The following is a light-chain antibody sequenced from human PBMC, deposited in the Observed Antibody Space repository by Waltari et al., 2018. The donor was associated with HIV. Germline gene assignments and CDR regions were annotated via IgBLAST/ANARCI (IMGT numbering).Light chain of an antibody. CDR2: RAS. CDR3: QQYTRAPWT. CDR1: QSIDYSY. V-gene: IGKV3-20*01. J-gene: IGKJ1*01. Sequence: DIVLTQSPGTLSLSPGERATLSFRASQSIDYSYVAWYQQRPGQAPRLLIYRASTRAAGIPERFSGSGSETDFILTISRLVPEDCAVFYCQQYTRAPWTFGQGTKVEI.